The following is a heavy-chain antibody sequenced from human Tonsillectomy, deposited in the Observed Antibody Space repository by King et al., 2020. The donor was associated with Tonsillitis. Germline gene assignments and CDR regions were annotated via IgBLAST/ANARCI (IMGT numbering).Heavy chain of an antibody. Sequence: QLVQSGAEVKKPGASVKVSCKASGYTFTSYGISWVRQAPGQGLEWMGWXXAYNGNXNYAQKLQGRVTMTTDTSTSTAYMELRSLRSDDTAVYFCAEDRVDYDFVLGSHFDPWGPGTLGTVSP. V-gene: IGHV1-18*04. CDR1: GYTFTSYG. CDR3: AEDRVDYDFVLGSHFDP. D-gene: IGHD3-16*01. CDR2: XXAYNGNX. J-gene: IGHJ5*02.